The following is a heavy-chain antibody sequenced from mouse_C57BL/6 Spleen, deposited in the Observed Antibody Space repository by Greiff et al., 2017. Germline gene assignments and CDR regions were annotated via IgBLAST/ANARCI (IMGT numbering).Heavy chain of an antibody. J-gene: IGHJ4*01. CDR3: TRFEYPGARDY. CDR1: GYTFTSYW. Sequence: EVQRVESGTVLARPGASVKMSCKTSGYTFTSYWMHWVKQRPGQGLEWIGAIYPGNSDTSYNQKFKGKAKLSAVTSASSAYMVLSRLTNVDSAVYVRTRFEYPGARDYWGQGTSVTGSS. V-gene: IGHV1-5*01. D-gene: IGHD5-1*01. CDR2: IYPGNSDT.